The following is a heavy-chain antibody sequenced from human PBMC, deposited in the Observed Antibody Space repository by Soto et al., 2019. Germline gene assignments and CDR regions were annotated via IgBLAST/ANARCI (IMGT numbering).Heavy chain of an antibody. CDR1: GGSITYYH. V-gene: IGHV4-4*07. CDR3: ARARFGETLLFDS. J-gene: IGHJ4*02. D-gene: IGHD3-10*02. Sequence: TSETLSLTCTVSGGSITYYHWSWIRQPAGKGLERIGRIYSSGSTNYNPSLKSRVTMSVDTSKNKFSLNLNSVTAADTAVYYCARARFGETLLFDSWGQGALVTVSS. CDR2: IYSSGST.